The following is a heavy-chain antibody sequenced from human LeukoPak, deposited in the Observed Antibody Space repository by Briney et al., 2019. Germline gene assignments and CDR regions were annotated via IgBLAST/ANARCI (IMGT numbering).Heavy chain of an antibody. CDR1: GLTFSTYA. CDR3: AKENSGYESLYNWFDP. D-gene: IGHD5-12*01. Sequence: GSLRLSCAVSGLTFSTYAMTWVRQAPGKGLEWVSAISGSGGSTYYADSVKGRFTISRDNSKNTLYLQMNSLRAEDTAVYYCAKENSGYESLYNWFDPWGQGTLVTVSS. CDR2: ISGSGGST. V-gene: IGHV3-23*01. J-gene: IGHJ5*02.